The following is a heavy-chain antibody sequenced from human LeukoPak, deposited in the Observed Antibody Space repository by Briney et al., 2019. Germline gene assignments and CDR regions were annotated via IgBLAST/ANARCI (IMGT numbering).Heavy chain of an antibody. CDR1: GFTQHTYF. Sequence: PRGSLRFPYSASGFTQHTYFMHGVRQAPGKGLEWVAVISDNGRRQYYADSVKGRFTISRDNSKNMLYLQMNSLRVEDTAVYYCARELRFRVYFDYWGRGTLVTVSS. J-gene: IGHJ4*02. CDR3: ARELRFRVYFDY. V-gene: IGHV3-30*04. CDR2: ISDNGRRQ. D-gene: IGHD3-10*01.